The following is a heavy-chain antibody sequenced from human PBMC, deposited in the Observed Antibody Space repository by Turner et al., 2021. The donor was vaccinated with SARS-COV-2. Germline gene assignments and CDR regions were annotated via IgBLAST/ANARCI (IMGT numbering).Heavy chain of an antibody. Sequence: QLQLQESGPGLVKPSETLSLTCTVPGGSISSSSYFWGWIRQPPGKGLEWIGSIYDSRSTYYKPSLKSRVTISVDTSKNQFSLKRRSVTAADTAAYYCARDGGDPPRYFQHWGQGTLVTVSS. CDR1: GGSISSSSYF. CDR3: ARDGGDPPRYFQH. V-gene: IGHV4-39*02. J-gene: IGHJ1*01. CDR2: IYDSRST. D-gene: IGHD2-21*02.